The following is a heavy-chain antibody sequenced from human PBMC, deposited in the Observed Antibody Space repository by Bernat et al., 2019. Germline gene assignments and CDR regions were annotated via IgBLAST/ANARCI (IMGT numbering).Heavy chain of an antibody. D-gene: IGHD3-3*01. V-gene: IGHV3-43*02. Sequence: EVQLVESGGGVVQPGGSLRLSCAASGFTFDDYAMHWVRQAPGKGLEWVSLISGDDGSTYYADSVKGRFTISRDNSKNSLYLQMNSLRTEDTALYYCAKDPAGGDDFWSGYLYYFDYWGQGTLVTVSS. CDR2: ISGDDGST. J-gene: IGHJ4*02. CDR1: GFTFDDYA. CDR3: AKDPAGGDDFWSGYLYYFDY.